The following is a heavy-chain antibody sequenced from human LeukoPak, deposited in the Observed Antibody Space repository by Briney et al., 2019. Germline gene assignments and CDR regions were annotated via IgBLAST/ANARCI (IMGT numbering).Heavy chain of an antibody. D-gene: IGHD2-2*01. CDR1: GFTFSSYP. CDR3: ARGQLLLEGYFYYMDV. J-gene: IGHJ6*03. Sequence: GRSLRLSCAASGFTFSSYPMHWVRQAPGKGLEWGAVVSDDGNKKFDADFVKGRFTISRDNSKNTLYLQMNSLRGEDTAVYYCARGQLLLEGYFYYMDVWGEGTTVAVSS. V-gene: IGHV3-30-3*01. CDR2: VSDDGNKK.